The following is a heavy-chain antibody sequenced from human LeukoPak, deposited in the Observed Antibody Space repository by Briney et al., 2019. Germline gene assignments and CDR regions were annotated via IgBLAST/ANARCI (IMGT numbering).Heavy chain of an antibody. V-gene: IGHV3-21*01. D-gene: IGHD2-15*01. CDR1: GFTFSSYT. CDR2: ISSSSSHI. CDR3: ARVVAGTGFFY. J-gene: IGHJ4*02. Sequence: GGSLRLSCAASGFTFSSYTMNWVRQAPGKGREWVSSISSSSSHIYYADSVKGRFTISRDNAKNSLYLQMNSLRAEDTAVYYCARVVAGTGFFYCGQGNLVTVSS.